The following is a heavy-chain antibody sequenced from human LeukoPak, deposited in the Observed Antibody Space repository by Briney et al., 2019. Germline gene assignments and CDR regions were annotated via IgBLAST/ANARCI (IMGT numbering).Heavy chain of an antibody. CDR1: GFTFSSYG. V-gene: IGHV3-30*02. CDR2: IWYDGSNK. Sequence: GGSLRLSCAASGFTFSSYGMHWVRQAPGKGLEWVAFIWYDGSNKYYADSVKGRFTISRDNSENTLYLQMDSLRAEDTAVYYCAKDGENIVVVPAAIRADYYYMDVWGKGTTVTVSS. CDR3: AKDGENIVVVPAAIRADYYYMDV. J-gene: IGHJ6*03. D-gene: IGHD2-2*02.